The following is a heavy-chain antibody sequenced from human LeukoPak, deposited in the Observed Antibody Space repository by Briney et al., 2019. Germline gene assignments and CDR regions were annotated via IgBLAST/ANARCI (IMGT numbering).Heavy chain of an antibody. D-gene: IGHD3-10*01. J-gene: IGHJ4*02. CDR1: GGSISSSSYY. V-gene: IGHV4-39*02. Sequence: SETLSLTCTVSGGSISSSSYYWGWIRQPPGKGLEWIGSIYYSGSTYYNPSLKSRVTISVDTSKNQFSLKLSSVTAADTAVYYCARDYYGSGSYHFDYWGQGTLVTVSS. CDR2: IYYSGST. CDR3: ARDYYGSGSYHFDY.